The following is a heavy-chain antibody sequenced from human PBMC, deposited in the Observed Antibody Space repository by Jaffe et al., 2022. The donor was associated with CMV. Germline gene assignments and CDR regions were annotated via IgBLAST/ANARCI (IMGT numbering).Heavy chain of an antibody. J-gene: IGHJ3*02. V-gene: IGHV3-74*01. CDR2: INSDGSST. CDR1: GFTFSSYW. CDR3: ARDRGSYYYDSSGYPGDAFDI. Sequence: EVQLVESGGGLVQPGGSLRLSCAASGFTFSSYWMHWVRQAPGKGLVWVSRINSDGSSTSYADSVKGRFTISRDNAKNTLYLQMNSLRAEDTAVYYCARDRGSYYYDSSGYPGDAFDIWGQGTMVTVSS. D-gene: IGHD3-22*01.